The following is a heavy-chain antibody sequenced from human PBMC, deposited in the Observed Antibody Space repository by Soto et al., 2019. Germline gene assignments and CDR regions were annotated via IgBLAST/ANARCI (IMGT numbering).Heavy chain of an antibody. CDR1: GYTFTSYA. J-gene: IGHJ4*02. D-gene: IGHD2-15*01. V-gene: IGHV1-3*01. CDR2: INAGNGNT. Sequence: QVPLVQSGAEVKKPGASVKVSCKASGYTFTSYAMHWVRQAPGQRLEWMGWINAGNGNTKYSQKFQGRVTITRDTSASTAYMELSSLRSEDTAVYYCATGYCSGGSCSDFDYWGQGTLVTVSS. CDR3: ATGYCSGGSCSDFDY.